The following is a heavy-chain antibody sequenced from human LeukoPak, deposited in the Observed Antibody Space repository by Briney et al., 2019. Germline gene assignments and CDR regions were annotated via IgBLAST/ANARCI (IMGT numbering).Heavy chain of an antibody. V-gene: IGHV3-23*01. J-gene: IGHJ4*02. CDR2: ISGSVGST. D-gene: IGHD1-26*01. CDR3: AKGLYSGSYDGFDS. CDR1: GFTFRSYA. Sequence: GGYMRLSCAASGFTFRSYAMSWVRKAPGKGLEWVSVISGSVGSTYYADSVKGRFTISRDNSKNTLYLQMNSLRAEDTAIYYCAKGLYSGSYDGFDSWGQGALVTVSS.